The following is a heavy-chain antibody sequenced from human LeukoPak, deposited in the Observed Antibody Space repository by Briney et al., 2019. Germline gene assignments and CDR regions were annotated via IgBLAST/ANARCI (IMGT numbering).Heavy chain of an antibody. V-gene: IGHV4-59*01. CDR2: IDYSGST. J-gene: IGHJ4*02. CDR1: AGSISSYY. D-gene: IGHD3-22*01. Sequence: SETLSLTCTVPAGSISSYYWNWLRQPPGKGLEWTGYIDYSGSTNYNPSLKSRVTISVDTSKNRFSLKLSSVTAADTAVYYCARGADSSGYYSIFYFDYWGQGTLVTVSS. CDR3: ARGADSSGYYSIFYFDY.